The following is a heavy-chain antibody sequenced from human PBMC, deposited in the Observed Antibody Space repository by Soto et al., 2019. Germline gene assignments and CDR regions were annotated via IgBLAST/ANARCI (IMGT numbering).Heavy chain of an antibody. D-gene: IGHD3-3*01. CDR2: IYSGGST. CDR1: GFTVSSNY. J-gene: IGHJ5*02. V-gene: IGHV3-66*01. Sequence: GGSLRLSCAASGFTVSSNYMSWVRQAPGKGLEWVSVIYSGGSTYYADSVKGRFTISRDNSKNTLYLQMNSLRAEDTAVYYCARESIWSGYAGFDPWGQGTLVTVSS. CDR3: ARESIWSGYAGFDP.